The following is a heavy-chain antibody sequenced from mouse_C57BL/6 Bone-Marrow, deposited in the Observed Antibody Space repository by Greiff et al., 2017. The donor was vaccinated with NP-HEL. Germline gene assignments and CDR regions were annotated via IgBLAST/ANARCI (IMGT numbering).Heavy chain of an antibody. CDR2: IYPGSGST. CDR1: GYTFTSYW. Sequence: QVQLQQPGAELVKPGASVKMSCKASGYTFTSYWITWVKQRPGQGLEWIGDIYPGSGSTNYNEKFKSKATLTVDTSSSTAYMQLSSLTSADSAVYYCARSTYYYGSSYDYWGQGTTLTVSS. CDR3: ARSTYYYGSSYDY. J-gene: IGHJ2*01. D-gene: IGHD1-1*01. V-gene: IGHV1-55*01.